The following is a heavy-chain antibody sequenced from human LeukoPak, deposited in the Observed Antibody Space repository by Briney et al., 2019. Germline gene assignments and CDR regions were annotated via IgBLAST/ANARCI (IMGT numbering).Heavy chain of an antibody. CDR2: ISPYNGNT. D-gene: IGHD4-17*01. CDR1: GYTFTSYG. CDR3: ARVNRDGDYGGWFDP. J-gene: IGHJ5*02. V-gene: IGHV1-18*01. Sequence: GASVKVSCKASGYTFTSYGISWVRQAPGQGLEWMGWISPYNGNTNYAQKLQGRVTMTTDTSTSTAYMELRSLRSDDTAVYYCARVNRDGDYGGWFDPWGQGTLVTVSS.